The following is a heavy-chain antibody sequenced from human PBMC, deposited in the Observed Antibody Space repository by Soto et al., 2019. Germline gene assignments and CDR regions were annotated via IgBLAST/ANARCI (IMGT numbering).Heavy chain of an antibody. CDR1: GFTFSSYA. J-gene: IGHJ6*02. CDR2: ISYDGSNK. D-gene: IGHD3-22*01. V-gene: IGHV3-30*14. Sequence: GGSLRLSCAASGFTFSSYAMHWVRQAPGKGLEWVAVISYDGSNKYYADSVKGRFTISRDNSKNTLYLQMNSLRAEDTAVYYCARDYYDSSGYYYEYYYYGMDVWGQGTTVTVSS. CDR3: ARDYYDSSGYYYEYYYYGMDV.